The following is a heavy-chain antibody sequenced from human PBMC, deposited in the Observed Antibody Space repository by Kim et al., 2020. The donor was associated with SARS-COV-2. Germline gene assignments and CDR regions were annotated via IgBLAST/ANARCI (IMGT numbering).Heavy chain of an antibody. CDR2: INPDGSEK. CDR1: GFTFSTSW. Sequence: GGSLRLSCAASGFTFSTSWMSWVRQAPGKGLEWVANINPDGSEKNYVDSVKGRFTISRDNAKNSLYLQMNSLRADDTSIYYCARDRGYSSYDYWGQGTLVTVSS. CDR3: ARDRGYSSYDY. J-gene: IGHJ4*02. V-gene: IGHV3-7*01. D-gene: IGHD2-2*01.